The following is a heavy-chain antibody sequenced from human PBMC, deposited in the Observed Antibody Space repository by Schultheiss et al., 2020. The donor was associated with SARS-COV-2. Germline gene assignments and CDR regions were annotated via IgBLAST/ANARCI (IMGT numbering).Heavy chain of an antibody. D-gene: IGHD4-11*01. J-gene: IGHJ6*02. Sequence: SQTLSLTCTVSGGSISSYYWSWIRQPPGKGLEWIGYIYYSGSTNYNPSLKSRVTISVDTSKNQFSLKLSAVTAADTAVYYCASTDYKGSSYYYGMDVWGQGTTVNVSS. V-gene: IGHV4-59*01. CDR1: GGSISSYY. CDR2: IYYSGST. CDR3: ASTDYKGSSYYYGMDV.